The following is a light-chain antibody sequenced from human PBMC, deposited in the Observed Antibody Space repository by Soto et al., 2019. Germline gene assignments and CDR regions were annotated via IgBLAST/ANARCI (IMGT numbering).Light chain of an antibody. CDR3: QQYGSSPRT. CDR1: QSVSSNL. V-gene: IGKV3-20*01. CDR2: GAT. Sequence: EIVLTQSPGTLSLSPCERATLSGSASQSVSSNLLAWYQQKPGQAPRLLIYGATNRATGIPDRFSGSGSGTDFTLTISRLEPEDFAVYYCQQYGSSPRTFGQGTKVDNK. J-gene: IGKJ1*01.